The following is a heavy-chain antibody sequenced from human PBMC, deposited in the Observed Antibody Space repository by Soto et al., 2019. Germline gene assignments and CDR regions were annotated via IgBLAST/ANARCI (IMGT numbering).Heavy chain of an antibody. D-gene: IGHD6-13*01. CDR1: GGSISSGGYY. Sequence: QVQLQESGPGLVKPSQTLSLTCTVSGGSISSGGYYWSWIRQHPGKGLEWIGYIYYSGSTYYNPSLTRPVTISVDTSKNQSSLKLSSVTAADTAVYYCARGGIAAAAPPDYWGQGTLVTVSS. J-gene: IGHJ4*02. CDR3: ARGGIAAAAPPDY. V-gene: IGHV4-31*01. CDR2: IYYSGST.